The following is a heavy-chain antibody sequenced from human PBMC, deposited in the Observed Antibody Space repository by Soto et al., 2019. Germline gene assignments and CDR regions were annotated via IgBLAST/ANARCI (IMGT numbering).Heavy chain of an antibody. CDR1: GFTFSSYW. J-gene: IGHJ4*01. V-gene: IGHV3-74*01. CDR2: INSDGSTT. D-gene: IGHD2-8*01. Sequence: HPGGALRLSCAASGFTFSSYWMHWVRQAPGKGLVWVSRINSDGSTTSYADSVKGRFTISRDNAKNTLYLQMNTLRAEDSAVYYCARGWECTNGVCQYYFYYWGHGT. CDR3: ARGWECTNGVCQYYFYY.